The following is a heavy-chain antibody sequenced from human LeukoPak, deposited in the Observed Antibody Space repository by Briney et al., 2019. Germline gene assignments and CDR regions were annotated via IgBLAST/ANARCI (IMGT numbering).Heavy chain of an antibody. Sequence: ASVKVSCKASGGTFSSYAISWVRQAPGQGLEWMGRIIPILGIANYAQKFQGRVTITTDESTSTAYMELSSLRSEDTAVYYCASGRSYYANYYYYYMDVWGKGTTVTVSS. J-gene: IGHJ6*03. V-gene: IGHV1-69*04. D-gene: IGHD1-26*01. CDR2: IIPILGIA. CDR1: GGTFSSYA. CDR3: ASGRSYYANYYYYYMDV.